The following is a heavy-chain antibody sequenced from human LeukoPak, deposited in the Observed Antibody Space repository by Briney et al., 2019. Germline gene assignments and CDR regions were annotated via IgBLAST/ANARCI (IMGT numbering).Heavy chain of an antibody. CDR1: GYTFTSYD. J-gene: IGHJ4*02. V-gene: IGHV1-8*01. Sequence: GASVKVSCKASGYTFTSYDINWVRQATGQGLEWMGWMNPNSGNTGYAQKFQGRVTMTRNASISTAYMELSSLRSEDTAVYYCARDPYDADDDSGYRPFDYWGQGTLVTVSS. CDR2: MNPNSGNT. CDR3: ARDPYDADDDSGYRPFDY. D-gene: IGHD3-22*01.